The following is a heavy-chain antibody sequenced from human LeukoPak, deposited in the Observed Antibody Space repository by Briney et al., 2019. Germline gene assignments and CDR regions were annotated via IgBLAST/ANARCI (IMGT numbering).Heavy chain of an antibody. V-gene: IGHV3-30*02. D-gene: IGHD6-13*01. J-gene: IGHJ4*02. CDR2: IRYDGSNK. CDR1: GFTFSSYG. CDR3: AKGAGSGVYSSSWYGDY. Sequence: GGSLRLSCAASGFTFSSYGMHWVRQAPGKGLEWVAFIRYDGSNKYYADSVKGRFTISRDNSKNTLYLQMNSLRAEDTAVYYCAKGAGSGVYSSSWYGDYWGQGTLVTVSP.